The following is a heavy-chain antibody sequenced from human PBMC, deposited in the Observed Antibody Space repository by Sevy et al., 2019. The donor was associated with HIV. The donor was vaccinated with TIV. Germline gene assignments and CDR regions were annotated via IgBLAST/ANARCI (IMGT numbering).Heavy chain of an antibody. J-gene: IGHJ6*02. Sequence: ASVKVSCKVSGDTFSTYDINWVRQAPGQGLEWMGWMSPKSGSTGFAQKFQGRLTMTRDTSINTAYMELSSLRSEDTAVYYCARGGSGDVWNYGYYYYGMDVWGQGTTVTVSS. D-gene: IGHD3-3*01. CDR2: MSPKSGST. CDR1: GDTFSTYD. CDR3: ARGGSGDVWNYGYYYYGMDV. V-gene: IGHV1-8*02.